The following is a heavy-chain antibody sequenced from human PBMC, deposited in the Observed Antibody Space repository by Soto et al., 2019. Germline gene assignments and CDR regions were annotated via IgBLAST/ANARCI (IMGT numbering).Heavy chain of an antibody. V-gene: IGHV1-69*13. Sequence: SVKVSCKASVGTFGNYGISWVRQAPGQGLEWLGGIIPIFGTAKYAQKFQGRVTITADESTTTAYLELSSLSADDTAVYYCVKSRGGNNFDFFDWGQGALVTVSS. CDR3: VKSRGGNNFDFFD. D-gene: IGHD5-12*01. CDR1: VGTFGNYG. J-gene: IGHJ4*02. CDR2: IIPIFGTA.